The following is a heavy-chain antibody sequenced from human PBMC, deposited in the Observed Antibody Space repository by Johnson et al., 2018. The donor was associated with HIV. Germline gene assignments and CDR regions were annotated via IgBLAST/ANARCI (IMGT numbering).Heavy chain of an antibody. J-gene: IGHJ3*02. V-gene: IGHV3-30*02. D-gene: IGHD3-10*01. CDR3: AKDTGGNSGSDAFDI. Sequence: VQLVESGGGVVQPGGSLRLSCAASGFTFSSYGMHWVRQAPGKGLEWVAFIRYDGSNKYYAASVKGRFTISRDNSKNTLYLQMNSLRTEDTAVYYCAKDTGGNSGSDAFDIWGQGTLVTVSS. CDR2: IRYDGSNK. CDR1: GFTFSSYG.